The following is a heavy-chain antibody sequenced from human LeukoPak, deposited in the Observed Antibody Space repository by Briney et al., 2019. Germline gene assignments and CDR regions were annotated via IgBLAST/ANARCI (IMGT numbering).Heavy chain of an antibody. V-gene: IGHV4-59*01. Sequence: SETLSLTCTVSGGSISPYYWSWIRQPPGKGLEWIGYIYYSGSTNYNPSLKSRVTISVDTSKNQFSLKLSSVTAADTAVYYCARGVSGWFIDYWGQGTLVTVSS. D-gene: IGHD6-19*01. CDR3: ARGVSGWFIDY. CDR1: GGSISPYY. CDR2: IYYSGST. J-gene: IGHJ4*02.